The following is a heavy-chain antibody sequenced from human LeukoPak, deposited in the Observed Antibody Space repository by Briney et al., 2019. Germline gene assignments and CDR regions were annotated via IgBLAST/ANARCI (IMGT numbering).Heavy chain of an antibody. CDR2: ISYDGSNK. CDR3: AKDLLVGATRGPFDY. J-gene: IGHJ4*02. D-gene: IGHD1-26*01. Sequence: GGSLRLSCAASGFTFSSYAMHWVRQAPGKGLEWVAVISYDGSNKYYADSVKGRFTISRDNSKNTLYLQMNSLRAEDAAVYYCAKDLLVGATRGPFDYWGQGTLVTVSS. V-gene: IGHV3-30*04. CDR1: GFTFSSYA.